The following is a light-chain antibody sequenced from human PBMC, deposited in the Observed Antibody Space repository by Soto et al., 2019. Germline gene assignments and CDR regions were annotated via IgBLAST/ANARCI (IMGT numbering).Light chain of an antibody. CDR2: AAS. V-gene: IGKV1-39*01. CDR3: QQSYSTLIT. J-gene: IGKJ5*01. Sequence: TQSPGTLSLSPGERATLSCRASQSVSSSYLAWYQQKPGKAPKLLIYAASSLQSGVPSRFSGSGSGTDFTLTISSLQPEDFATYYCQQSYSTLITFGQGTRLEIK. CDR1: QSVSSSY.